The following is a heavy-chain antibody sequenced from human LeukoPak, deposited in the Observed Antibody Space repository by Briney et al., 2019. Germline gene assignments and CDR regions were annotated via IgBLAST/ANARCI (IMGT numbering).Heavy chain of an antibody. V-gene: IGHV1-46*01. D-gene: IGHD4/OR15-4a*01. Sequence: ASVKVSCKASGYTFTSYYMHWVRQAPGQGLEWMGIINPSGGSTSYAQKFQGRVTMTRNTSISTAYMELSSLRSEDTAVYYCARGLGAYDAFDIWGQGTMVTVSS. CDR2: INPSGGST. J-gene: IGHJ3*02. CDR1: GYTFTSYY. CDR3: ARGLGAYDAFDI.